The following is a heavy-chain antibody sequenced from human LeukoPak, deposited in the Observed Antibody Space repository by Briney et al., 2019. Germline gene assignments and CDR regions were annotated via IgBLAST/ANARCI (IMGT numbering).Heavy chain of an antibody. CDR2: INHSGST. CDR3: ARSFSFDY. J-gene: IGHJ4*02. Sequence: SETLSLTCAVYGGSFSGYYWSWIRQPPGKGLEWIGEINHSGSTNYNPSLKSRVTISVDTSKNQFSLKLSSVTAADTAVYYCARSFSFDYWGQGTLVTVSS. D-gene: IGHD1-26*01. CDR1: GGSFSGYY. V-gene: IGHV4-34*01.